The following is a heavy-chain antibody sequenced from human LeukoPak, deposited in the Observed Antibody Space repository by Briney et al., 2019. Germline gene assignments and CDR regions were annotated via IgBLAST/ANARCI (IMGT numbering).Heavy chain of an antibody. J-gene: IGHJ3*02. CDR1: SGSISSYY. CDR3: ARQYPGYDYVLTGDAFDI. Sequence: SETLSLTCTVSSGSISSYYWSWIRQPPEKGLEWIGYIYYSGSINYNPSLKSRVTISVDTPKNQFSLKLSSVTAADTAVYYCARQYPGYDYVLTGDAFDIWGQGTMVTVSS. V-gene: IGHV4-59*08. D-gene: IGHD3-16*01. CDR2: IYYSGSI.